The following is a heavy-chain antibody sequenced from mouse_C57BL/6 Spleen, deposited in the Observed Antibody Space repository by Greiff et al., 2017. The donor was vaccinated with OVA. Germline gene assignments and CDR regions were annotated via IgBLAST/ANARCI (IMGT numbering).Heavy chain of an antibody. CDR2: ISDGGSYT. J-gene: IGHJ2*01. CDR1: GFTFSSYA. V-gene: IGHV5-4*01. Sequence: DVKLVESGGGLVKPGGSLKLSCAASGFTFSSYAMSWVRQTPEKRLEWVATISDGGSYTYYPDNVKGRFTISRDNAKNNLYLQMSHLKSEDTAMYYCARDNYGYDYWGQGTTLTVSS. D-gene: IGHD2-2*01. CDR3: ARDNYGYDY.